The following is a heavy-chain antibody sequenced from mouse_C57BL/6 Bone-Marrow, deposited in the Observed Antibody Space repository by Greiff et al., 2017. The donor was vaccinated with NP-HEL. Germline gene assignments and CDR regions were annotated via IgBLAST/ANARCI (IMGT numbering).Heavy chain of an antibody. CDR3: AIYYGNPYYYAMDY. V-gene: IGHV2-3*01. CDR2: IWGDGST. CDR1: GFSLTSYG. D-gene: IGHD2-1*01. J-gene: IGHJ4*01. Sequence: VMLVESGPGLVAPSQSLSITCTVSGFSLTSYGVSWVRQPPGKGLEWLGVIWGDGSTNYHSALISRLSISKDNSKSQVFLKLHSLQTDVTATYYCAIYYGNPYYYAMDYWGQGTSVTVSS.